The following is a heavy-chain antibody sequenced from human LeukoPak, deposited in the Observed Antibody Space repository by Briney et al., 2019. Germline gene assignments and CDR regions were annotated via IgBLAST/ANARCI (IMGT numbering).Heavy chain of an antibody. CDR1: GYTFTGYY. CDR3: ARAPYDFWSGYPSGNWFDP. CDR2: MNPNSGNT. D-gene: IGHD3-3*01. J-gene: IGHJ5*02. Sequence: ASVKVSCKPSGYTFTGYYMHWVRQAPGQGLEWMGWMNPNSGNTGYAQKFQGRVTITRNTSISTAYMELSSLRSEDTAVYYCARAPYDFWSGYPSGNWFDPWGQGTLVTVSS. V-gene: IGHV1-8*03.